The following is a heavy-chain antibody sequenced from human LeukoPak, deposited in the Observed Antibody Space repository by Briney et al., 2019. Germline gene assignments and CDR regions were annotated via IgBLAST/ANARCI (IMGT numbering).Heavy chain of an antibody. CDR1: EFTFNNYT. V-gene: IGHV3-21*01. J-gene: IGHJ6*02. CDR2: INNSSRYI. CDR3: ARDLGIVYYYGMDV. D-gene: IGHD7-27*01. Sequence: GGSLRLSCAPSEFTFNNYTLNWVRQVPGKGLEWVSSINNSSRYISYADSVNGRFTISRDNAKNSLYLQMNSLRAEDTAVYYCARDLGIVYYYGMDVWGQGTTVIVAS.